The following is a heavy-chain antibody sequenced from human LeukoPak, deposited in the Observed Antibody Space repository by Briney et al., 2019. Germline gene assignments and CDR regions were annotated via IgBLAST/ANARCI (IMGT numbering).Heavy chain of an antibody. J-gene: IGHJ3*02. CDR2: INPNSGGT. D-gene: IGHD6-19*01. CDR3: ASPVAGTRAFDI. Sequence: ASVKVSCKASGYTFTSYYMHWVRQAPGQGLEWMGRINPNSGGTNYAQKFQGRVTMTRDTSISTAYMELSRLRSDDTAVYYCASPVAGTRAFDIWGQGTMVTVSS. CDR1: GYTFTSYY. V-gene: IGHV1-2*06.